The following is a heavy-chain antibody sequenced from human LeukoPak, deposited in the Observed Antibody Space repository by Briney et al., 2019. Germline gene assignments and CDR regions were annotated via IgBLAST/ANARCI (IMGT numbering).Heavy chain of an antibody. CDR3: AAYSGSYPEYFQY. J-gene: IGHJ1*01. V-gene: IGHV3-21*01. D-gene: IGHD1-26*01. CDR2: ISSSSSYI. Sequence: PGGSLRLSCVVSEFTFSTYSMNWVRQAPWKGLEWVPSISSSSSYIYYADSVKGRFTISRDNAKNSLYLQMNSLRAEDTAVYYCAAYSGSYPEYFQYWGQGILVTVSS. CDR1: EFTFSTYS.